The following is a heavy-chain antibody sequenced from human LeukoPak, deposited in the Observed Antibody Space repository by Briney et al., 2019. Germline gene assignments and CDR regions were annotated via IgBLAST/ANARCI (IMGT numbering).Heavy chain of an antibody. D-gene: IGHD3-9*01. J-gene: IGHJ4*02. CDR1: GGSFSGYY. CDR3: ARGSPVLRYFDSKTTAKKKRRYFDY. V-gene: IGHV4-34*01. Sequence: SETLSLTCAVYGGSFSGYYWSWIRQPPGKGLEWIGEINHSGSTNYNPSLKSRVTISVDTSKNQFSLKLSSVTAADTAVYYCARGSPVLRYFDSKTTAKKKRRYFDYWGQGTLVTVSS. CDR2: INHSGST.